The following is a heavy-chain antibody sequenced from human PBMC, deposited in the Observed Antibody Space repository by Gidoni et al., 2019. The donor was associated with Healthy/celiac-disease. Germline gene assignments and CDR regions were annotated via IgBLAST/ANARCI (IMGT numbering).Heavy chain of an antibody. V-gene: IGHV3-48*02. CDR2: ISSSSSTI. CDR3: ARGSARKGVIDY. D-gene: IGHD3-10*01. CDR1: GFTFISYS. Sequence: EVQLVESGGGLVQPGGSLRLSCAASGFTFISYSMNGVRQAPGKGLEWVSYISSSSSTIYYADYVKGRFTISRDNAKNSLYLQMNSLRDEDTAVYYCARGSARKGVIDYWGQGTLVTVSS. J-gene: IGHJ4*02.